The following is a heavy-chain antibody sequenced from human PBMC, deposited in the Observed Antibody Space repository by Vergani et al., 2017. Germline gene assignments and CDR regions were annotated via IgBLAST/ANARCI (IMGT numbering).Heavy chain of an antibody. CDR2: IGSSGPYI. J-gene: IGHJ6*02. CDR3: ARDCTSGGCPDNYGMDV. CDR1: VFTSRDFS. Sequence: VQLVESGGGLVKPGGSLSLSGAASVFTSRDFSMSWFRQAPGKGLEWVAFIGSSGPYINYADSVKGRFIISRDNTNNSLFLQLRSLRAEDAAVYYCARDCTSGGCPDNYGMDVWGQGATVTVSS. V-gene: IGHV3-21*06. D-gene: IGHD2-8*01.